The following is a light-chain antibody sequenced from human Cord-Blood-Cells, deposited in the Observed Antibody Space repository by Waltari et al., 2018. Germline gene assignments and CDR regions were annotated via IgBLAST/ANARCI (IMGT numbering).Light chain of an antibody. V-gene: IGKV1-33*01. J-gene: IGKJ2*01. CDR1: QDIRNY. Sequence: DIQMTQSPSSLSASVGDRVTITCQASQDIRNYLNWYQQKPGKAPKLLIYEASNLETGVPSRFSGSGSGTDFTFTISSLQPEDIATYYCQQYDNLPPYTFGQGTKLEIK. CDR3: QQYDNLPPYT. CDR2: EAS.